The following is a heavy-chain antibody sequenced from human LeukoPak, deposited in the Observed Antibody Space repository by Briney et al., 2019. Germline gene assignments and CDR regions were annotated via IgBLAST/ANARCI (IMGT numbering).Heavy chain of an antibody. V-gene: IGHV5-51*01. CDR1: GYSFTSYW. CDR3: ARTGYCSSTSCPAGPLMDV. D-gene: IGHD2-2*01. J-gene: IGHJ6*02. Sequence: GESLKISCKGSGYSFTSYWIGWVRQMPGKGLEWMGIIYPGDSDTRYSPSFQGQVTISADKSISTAYLQWSSLKASDTAMYYCARTGYCSSTSCPAGPLMDVWGQGTTVTVSS. CDR2: IYPGDSDT.